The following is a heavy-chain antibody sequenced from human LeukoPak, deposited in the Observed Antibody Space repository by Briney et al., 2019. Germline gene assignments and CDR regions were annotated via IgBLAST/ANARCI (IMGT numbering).Heavy chain of an antibody. Sequence: PSETLSLTCAVYGGSFSGYYWSWIHQPPGKGLEWIGEINHRGSTNYNPSLKSRVTISVDTSKNQFSLKLSSVTAADTAVYYCARRLYGSGSYDWFDPWGQGTLVTVSS. J-gene: IGHJ5*02. CDR3: ARRLYGSGSYDWFDP. V-gene: IGHV4-34*01. CDR1: GGSFSGYY. CDR2: INHRGST. D-gene: IGHD3-10*01.